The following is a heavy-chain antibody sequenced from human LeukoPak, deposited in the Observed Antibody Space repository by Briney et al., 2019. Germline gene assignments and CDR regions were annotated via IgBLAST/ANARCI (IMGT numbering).Heavy chain of an antibody. CDR2: IKKDGSEK. V-gene: IGHV3-7*01. CDR1: GFTLSSYW. Sequence: GGSLRLSCEASGFTLSSYWMSWVRQAPGKGLEWVANIKKDGSEKNYVDSVKGRFTISRDSAKNSLYLQMNSLRVEDTAVYYCARDKGAGTEERSDYWGQGTLVTVSS. J-gene: IGHJ4*02. D-gene: IGHD6-13*01. CDR3: ARDKGAGTEERSDY.